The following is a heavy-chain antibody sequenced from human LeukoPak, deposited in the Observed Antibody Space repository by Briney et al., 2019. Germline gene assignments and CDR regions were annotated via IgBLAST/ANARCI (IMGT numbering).Heavy chain of an antibody. V-gene: IGHV4-31*03. D-gene: IGHD3-9*01. CDR2: IYYSGST. CDR1: GGSISSGGYY. Sequence: PSQTLSLPCTVSGGSISSGGYYWSWIRQPPGKGLEWIGYIYYSGSTYYHPSLKSRVTISVDTSKNQFSLKLSSVTAADTAVYYCAGEILTRFDYWGQGTLVTVSS. CDR3: AGEILTRFDY. J-gene: IGHJ4*02.